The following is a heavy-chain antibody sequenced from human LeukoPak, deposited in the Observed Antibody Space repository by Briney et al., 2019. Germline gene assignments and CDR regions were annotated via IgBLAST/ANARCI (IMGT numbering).Heavy chain of an antibody. V-gene: IGHV4-39*07. CDR3: ARGPPAVINPVYYYYGMDV. Sequence: SETLSLTCTVSGGSIRSPGYYWGWTRQPPGKGLEWIGSMYYSGSSFYNPSLKSRVAISVDTSKNQFSLKLSSVTAADTAVYCCARGPPAVINPVYYYYGMDVWGQGTTVTVSS. CDR2: MYYSGSS. CDR1: GGSIRSPGYY. J-gene: IGHJ6*02. D-gene: IGHD3-16*02.